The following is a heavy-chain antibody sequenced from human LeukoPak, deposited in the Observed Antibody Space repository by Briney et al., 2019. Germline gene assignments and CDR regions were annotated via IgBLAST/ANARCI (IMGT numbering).Heavy chain of an antibody. Sequence: ASVKVSCKASGYTFTGYYMHWVRQAPGQGLEWMGWINPNSGGTNYAQKFQCRVTMTRDTSSTTAYMELSRLRSDDTAVYYCPRLGVISTTSEYFQEWGQGTLVIVSS. V-gene: IGHV1-2*02. D-gene: IGHD3-22*01. CDR2: INPNSGGT. CDR3: PRLGVISTTSEYFQE. CDR1: GYTFTGYY. J-gene: IGHJ1*01.